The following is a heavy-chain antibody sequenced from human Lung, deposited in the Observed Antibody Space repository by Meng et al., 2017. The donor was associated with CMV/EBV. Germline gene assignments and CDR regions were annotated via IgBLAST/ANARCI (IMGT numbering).Heavy chain of an antibody. CDR2: IFYDGNT. CDR1: GGSIRSTSYY. D-gene: IGHD2-8*02. Sequence: SXTXSLXCTVSGGSIRSTSYYWGWIRQPPGKGLEWIGSIFYDGNTYYNPSLKSRVTISVDTSKNQFSVTLSSVTAADTAVYYCASFCMWGTGYYYYGMAVWXQGNXVTVSS. V-gene: IGHV4-39*01. J-gene: IGHJ6*02. CDR3: ASFCMWGTGYYYYGMAV.